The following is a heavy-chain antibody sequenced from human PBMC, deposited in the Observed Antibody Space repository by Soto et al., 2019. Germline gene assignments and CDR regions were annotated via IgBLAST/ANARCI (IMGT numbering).Heavy chain of an antibody. Sequence: KPGGSLRLSCATSGFAFSDAWLSWVRQAPGKGLEWVGRIKTRTEGVTTDYAAPVKGRFTISRDDSKNTVYLQINSLKTEDTAVYYCTTTYGYNYREFDHWGQGTLVTVSS. D-gene: IGHD1-1*01. V-gene: IGHV3-15*01. CDR2: IKTRTEGVTT. J-gene: IGHJ4*02. CDR1: GFAFSDAW. CDR3: TTTYGYNYREFDH.